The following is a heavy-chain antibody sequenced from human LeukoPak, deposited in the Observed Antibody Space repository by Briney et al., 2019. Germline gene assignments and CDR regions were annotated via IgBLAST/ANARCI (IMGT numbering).Heavy chain of an antibody. Sequence: ASVKVSCTASGYTFINHYLHWVRQAPGQGLQWMGIINPSGGDSKYAQKFQGRVTVTRDTSTYTVYMELSSLRSEGTAVYYCARDPSYCGGDCYAFDIWGQGTMVTVSS. J-gene: IGHJ3*02. CDR2: INPSGGDS. CDR3: ARDPSYCGGDCYAFDI. D-gene: IGHD2-21*02. V-gene: IGHV1-46*01. CDR1: GYTFINHY.